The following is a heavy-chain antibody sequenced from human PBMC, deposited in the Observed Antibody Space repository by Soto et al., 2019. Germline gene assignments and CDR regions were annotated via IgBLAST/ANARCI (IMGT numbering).Heavy chain of an antibody. CDR1: GGSISSYY. J-gene: IGHJ5*02. D-gene: IGHD3-10*01. V-gene: IGHV4-59*08. CDR3: ARHGPDTMVRRRGWFDP. Sequence: QVQLQESGPGLVKPSETLSLTCTVSGGSISSYYWSWIRQPPGKGLEWIGYIYYSGSTNYNPSLKSRVTISVDTSKNQFALKRSSVTAADTAVYYCARHGPDTMVRRRGWFDPWGQGTLVTVSS. CDR2: IYYSGST.